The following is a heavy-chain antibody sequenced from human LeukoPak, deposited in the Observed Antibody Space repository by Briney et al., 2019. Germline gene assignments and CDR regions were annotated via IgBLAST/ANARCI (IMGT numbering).Heavy chain of an antibody. CDR1: GGSSSGYY. V-gene: IGHV4-34*01. CDR2: INHSGST. J-gene: IGHJ6*03. Sequence: SETLSLTCAVYGGSSSGYYWSWIRQPPGKGLEWIGEINHSGSTNYNPSRKSRVTISVDTSKNQFSLKLSSVTAADTAVYYCARGVEGYCSSTSCYPYYYYYYYMDVWGKGTTVTVSS. D-gene: IGHD2-2*01. CDR3: ARGVEGYCSSTSCYPYYYYYYYMDV.